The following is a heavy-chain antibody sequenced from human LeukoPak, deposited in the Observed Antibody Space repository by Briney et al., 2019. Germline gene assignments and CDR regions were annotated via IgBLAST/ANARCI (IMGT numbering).Heavy chain of an antibody. V-gene: IGHV3-21*01. J-gene: IGHJ4*02. CDR2: ISSSSSYI. D-gene: IGHD4-17*01. CDR1: GFTFSSYS. Sequence: GGSLRLSCAASGFTFSSYSMNWVRQAPGKGLEWVSSISSSSSYIYYADSVKGRFTTSRDNAKNSLYLQMNSLRAEDTAVYYCASRLGDYGDPPEDYWGQGTLVTVSS. CDR3: ASRLGDYGDPPEDY.